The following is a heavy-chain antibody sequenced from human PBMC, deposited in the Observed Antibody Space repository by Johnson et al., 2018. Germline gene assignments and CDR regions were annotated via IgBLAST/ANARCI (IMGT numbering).Heavy chain of an antibody. Sequence: VQLVESGGGVVQPGRSLRLSCAASGFTFSSYGMHWVRQAPGKGLEWVAVISYDGSHKYYADSVKGRFTISRDNSKNTLYLQMNSLRAEDTAVYYCARGSVTPYYYYGMDGWGQGTTVTGSS. D-gene: IGHD4-17*01. CDR3: ARGSVTPYYYYGMDG. J-gene: IGHJ6*02. V-gene: IGHV3-30*03. CDR1: GFTFSSYG. CDR2: ISYDGSHK.